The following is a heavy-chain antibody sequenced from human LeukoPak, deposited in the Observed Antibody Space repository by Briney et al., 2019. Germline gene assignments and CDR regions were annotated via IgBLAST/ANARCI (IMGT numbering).Heavy chain of an antibody. Sequence: GGSLRLSCAASGFTFSDYYMSWIRQTPGKGLEWVSYISSSSGHTEYADSVKGRFTISRDDSKNTLYLQMNSLRAEDTAVYYCAKDLGRYRNNYFDYWGQGTLVTVSS. J-gene: IGHJ4*02. CDR1: GFTFSDYY. V-gene: IGHV3-11*05. CDR2: ISSSSGHT. D-gene: IGHD1-26*01. CDR3: AKDLGRYRNNYFDY.